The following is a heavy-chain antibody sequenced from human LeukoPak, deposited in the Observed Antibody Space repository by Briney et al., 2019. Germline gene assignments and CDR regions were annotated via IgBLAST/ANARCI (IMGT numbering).Heavy chain of an antibody. CDR1: GYTFTSYA. J-gene: IGHJ6*03. V-gene: IGHV1-3*01. CDR2: INAGNGNT. CDR3: ARGPRGGIAATYYYYYMDV. D-gene: IGHD6-13*01. Sequence: GASVKVSCKASGYTFTSYAMHWVRQAPGQRLEWMGWINAGNGNTKYSQKFQGRVTITRDTSASTAYMELSSLRSEDTAVYYCARGPRGGIAATYYYYYMDVWGKGTTVTVSS.